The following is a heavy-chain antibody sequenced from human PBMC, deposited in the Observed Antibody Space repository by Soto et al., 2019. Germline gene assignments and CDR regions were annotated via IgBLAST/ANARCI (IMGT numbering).Heavy chain of an antibody. CDR1: GYTFTRNG. D-gene: IGHD3-22*01. Sequence: XSVKGSCQTSGYTFTRNGISWVRQAPGQGLEWMGWISPKSGSKKYAQKFQGRVIMTTDTSTSTAYMELRSLRCDDTAVYYCVKDRDSNSWPSRDVWGPGTTVTVSS. CDR3: VKDRDSNSWPSRDV. CDR2: ISPKSGSK. V-gene: IGHV1-18*01. J-gene: IGHJ6*02.